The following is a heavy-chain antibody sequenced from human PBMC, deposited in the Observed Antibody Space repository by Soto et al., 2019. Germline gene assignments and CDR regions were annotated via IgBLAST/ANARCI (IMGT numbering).Heavy chain of an antibody. D-gene: IGHD3-3*01. CDR2: IYYSGNT. CDR1: GASISSGTYY. V-gene: IGHV4-39*01. CDR3: ARHLSEYYYDFDI. J-gene: IGHJ3*02. Sequence: SETLSLTCTVSGASISSGTYYWGWIRQPPGKGLEWIGSIYYSGNTYYNPSLKSRVTQSVDTSKNQFSLKLSSVTAADTAVYYCARHLSEYYYDFDIWGQGT.